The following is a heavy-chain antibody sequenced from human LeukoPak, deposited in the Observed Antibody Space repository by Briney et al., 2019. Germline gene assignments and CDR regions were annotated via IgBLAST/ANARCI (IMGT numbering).Heavy chain of an antibody. Sequence: SETLSLTCTVSSGSISSRNYYWSWIRQPAGRGLKWIGRISTIGSTNYNPSLNSRVTTSIDTSKNQFSLKLSSVTAADTAVYYCARDKYYYDSSGYGFDIWGQGTMVTVSS. CDR3: ARDKYYYDSSGYGFDI. CDR1: SGSISSRNYY. V-gene: IGHV4-61*02. D-gene: IGHD3-22*01. CDR2: ISTIGST. J-gene: IGHJ3*02.